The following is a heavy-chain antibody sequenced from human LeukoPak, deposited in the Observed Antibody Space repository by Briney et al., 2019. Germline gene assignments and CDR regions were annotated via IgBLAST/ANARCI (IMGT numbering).Heavy chain of an antibody. CDR2: IYTSGST. CDR1: GGSISSYY. J-gene: IGHJ6*03. Sequence: PSETLSPTCTVSGGSISSYYWSWIRQPAGKGLEWIGRIYTSGSTNYNPSLKSRVTMSVDTSKNQFSLKLSSVTAADTAVYYCARGRIAVAGYYYYYCMDVWGKGTTVTVSS. D-gene: IGHD6-19*01. CDR3: ARGRIAVAGYYYYYCMDV. V-gene: IGHV4-4*07.